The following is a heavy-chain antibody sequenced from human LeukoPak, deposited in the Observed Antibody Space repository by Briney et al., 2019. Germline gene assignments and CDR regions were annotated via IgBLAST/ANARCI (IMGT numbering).Heavy chain of an antibody. CDR3: AGDSAYNAFDI. CDR1: GFTFSRSW. Sequence: GGSLRLSCAASGFTFSRSWMTWVRQASGEGLEWLGNINEDGSVKNYVGSVKGRFTISRDNAKNSLYLQMNSLSAEDTAVYYCAGDSAYNAFDIWGQGTMVTVSS. V-gene: IGHV3-7*01. D-gene: IGHD5-12*01. J-gene: IGHJ3*02. CDR2: INEDGSVK.